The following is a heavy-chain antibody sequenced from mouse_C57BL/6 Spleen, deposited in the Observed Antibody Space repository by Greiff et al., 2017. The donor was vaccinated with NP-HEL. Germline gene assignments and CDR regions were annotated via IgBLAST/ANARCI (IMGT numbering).Heavy chain of an antibody. J-gene: IGHJ2*01. CDR1: GYTFTSYT. Sequence: QVQLQQSGAELARPGASVKMSCKASGYTFTSYTMHWVKQRPGQGLEWIGYINPSSGYTKYNQKFKDKATLTADKSSSTAYMQLSSLTSEDSAVYYCAREGLGSSYGYWGQGTTLTVSS. CDR2: INPSSGYT. CDR3: AREGLGSSYGY. V-gene: IGHV1-4*01. D-gene: IGHD1-1*01.